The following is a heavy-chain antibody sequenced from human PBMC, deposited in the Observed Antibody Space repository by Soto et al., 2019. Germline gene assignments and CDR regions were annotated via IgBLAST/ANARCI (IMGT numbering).Heavy chain of an antibody. J-gene: IGHJ5*02. CDR1: GYSISSGYY. Sequence: SETLSLTCAVSGYSISSGYYWGWIRQPPGKGLEWIGSIYHSGSTYYNPSLKSRVTISVDTSKNQFSLKLSSVTAADTAVYYCARESPKTNWFDPWGQGTLVTSPQ. V-gene: IGHV4-38-2*02. CDR3: ARESPKTNWFDP. CDR2: IYHSGST.